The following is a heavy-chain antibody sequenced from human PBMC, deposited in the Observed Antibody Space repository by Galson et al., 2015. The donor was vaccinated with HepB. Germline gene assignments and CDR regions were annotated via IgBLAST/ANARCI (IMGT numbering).Heavy chain of an antibody. D-gene: IGHD5-12*01. CDR1: GFTFSNAW. CDR2: IKSKTDGGTT. Sequence: SLRLSCAASGFTFSNAWMSWVRQAPGKGLEWVGRIKSKTDGGTTDYAAPVKGRFTISRDDSKNTLYLQMNSLKTEDTAVYYCTTDDYSGYDPLDYYYGMDVWGQGTTVTVSS. J-gene: IGHJ6*02. CDR3: TTDDYSGYDPLDYYYGMDV. V-gene: IGHV3-15*01.